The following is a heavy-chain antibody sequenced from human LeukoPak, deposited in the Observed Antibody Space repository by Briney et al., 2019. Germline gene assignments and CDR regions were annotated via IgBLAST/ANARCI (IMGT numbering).Heavy chain of an antibody. CDR3: AKDLGLRYFDWSFDY. CDR2: ISSSSSYI. D-gene: IGHD3-9*01. V-gene: IGHV3-21*01. CDR1: RFTFSRYS. J-gene: IGHJ4*02. Sequence: GGSLRLSCAASRFTFSRYSMNWVRQAPGKGLEWLSSISSSSSYIFYADSLKGRFTISRDNAKNSLYLQMNSLRAEDTAVYYCAKDLGLRYFDWSFDYWGQGTLVTVSS.